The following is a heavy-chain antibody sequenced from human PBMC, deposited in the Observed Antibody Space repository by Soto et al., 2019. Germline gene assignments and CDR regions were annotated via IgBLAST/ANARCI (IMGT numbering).Heavy chain of an antibody. J-gene: IGHJ6*02. Sequence: GGSLRLSCAASGFTFSSYGMHWVRQAPGKGLEWVAVISYDGSNKYYADSVKGRFTISRDNSKNTLYLQMNSLRAEDTAVYYCAKGEGYCSSTSCSSYYYYYGMDVWGQGTTVTVSS. CDR3: AKGEGYCSSTSCSSYYYYYGMDV. D-gene: IGHD2-2*01. V-gene: IGHV3-30*18. CDR1: GFTFSSYG. CDR2: ISYDGSNK.